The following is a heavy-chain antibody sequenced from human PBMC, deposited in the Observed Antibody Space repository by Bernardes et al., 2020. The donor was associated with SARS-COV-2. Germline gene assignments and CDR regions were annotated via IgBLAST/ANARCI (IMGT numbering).Heavy chain of an antibody. CDR2: IYPRGT. D-gene: IGHD6-13*01. V-gene: IGHV4-61*02. J-gene: IGHJ5*02. CDR3: ARGLGLASAGSLWFDA. Sequence: SETLSLTCTVSGTSVYSNSYFWSWIRQPAGKGLEWIGRIYPRGTNYSPSLRSRVTISMDTSTNQFSLKMTSVTAADSAMYFCARGLGLASAGSLWFDAWGQGTLVSVSS. CDR1: GTSVYSNSYF.